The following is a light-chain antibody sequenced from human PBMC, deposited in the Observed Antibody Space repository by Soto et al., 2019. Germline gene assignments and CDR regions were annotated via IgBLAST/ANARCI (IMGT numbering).Light chain of an antibody. CDR3: CSYAGSSTRVI. CDR2: DVN. J-gene: IGLJ2*01. CDR1: SSDVGGYNF. V-gene: IGLV2-14*03. Sequence: QSALTQPASVSGSPGQSITISCTGTSSDVGGYNFVSWYQQHPGKAPKLVIYDVNIRPSGVSNRFSGSKSGNTASLTISGLQAEDEADYYCCSYAGSSTRVIFGGGTKLTVL.